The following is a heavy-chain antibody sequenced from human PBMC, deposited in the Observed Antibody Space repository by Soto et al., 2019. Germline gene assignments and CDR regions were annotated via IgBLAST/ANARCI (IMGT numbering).Heavy chain of an antibody. CDR3: VKREARGSGSPY. Sequence: EVRLLESGGGSVQPGGSLRLSCSASGFPFNSYAMSWVRQAPGKGLEWVSGISGSGGNTYYAASGKGRYTISRDSSNNTLYLRMNSLRAEDTAVYYCVKREARGSGSPYWGQGTLVTVSS. CDR2: ISGSGGNT. V-gene: IGHV3-23*01. CDR1: GFPFNSYA. J-gene: IGHJ4*02. D-gene: IGHD3-10*01.